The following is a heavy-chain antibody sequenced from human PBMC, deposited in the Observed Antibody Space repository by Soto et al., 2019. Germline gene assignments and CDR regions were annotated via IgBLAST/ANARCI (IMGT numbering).Heavy chain of an antibody. Sequence: PSETLSLTCTVSGGSISSADYYWSWIRQPPGKGLEWIGYFHSSGATYKDPSLKSRVTISVDTSKNQISQKLDYVTAADTAVYYCASIWFGDFDYWGHGTLVTVSS. D-gene: IGHD3-10*01. J-gene: IGHJ4*01. V-gene: IGHV4-30-4*01. CDR1: GGSISSADYY. CDR3: ASIWFGDFDY. CDR2: FHSSGAT.